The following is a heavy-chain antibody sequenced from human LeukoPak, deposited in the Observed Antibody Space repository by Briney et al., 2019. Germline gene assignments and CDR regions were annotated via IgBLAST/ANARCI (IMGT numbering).Heavy chain of an antibody. Sequence: SETLSLTCTVSGGSISSYYWSWIRQPPGKGLEWIGYIYYSGSTNYNPSLKSRVTISVDTSKNQFSLKLSSVTAADTAVYYCARGHELWFGELSAWFDPWGQGTLVTVSS. CDR3: ARGHELWFGELSAWFDP. V-gene: IGHV4-59*01. CDR2: IYYSGST. CDR1: GGSISSYY. J-gene: IGHJ5*02. D-gene: IGHD3-10*01.